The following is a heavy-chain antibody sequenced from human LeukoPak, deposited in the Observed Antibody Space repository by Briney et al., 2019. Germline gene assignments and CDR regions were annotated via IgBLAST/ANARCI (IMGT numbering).Heavy chain of an antibody. CDR2: IYPGDSDT. J-gene: IGHJ6*02. CDR3: ARAGVATIRNYYYYGMDV. Sequence: EESLKISCKGSGYSFTSYWIGWVRQMPGKGLEWMGIIYPGDSDTRYSPSFQGQVTISADKSISTAYLQWSSLKASDTAMYYCARAGVATIRNYYYYGMDVWGQGTTVTVPS. CDR1: GYSFTSYW. V-gene: IGHV5-51*01. D-gene: IGHD5-12*01.